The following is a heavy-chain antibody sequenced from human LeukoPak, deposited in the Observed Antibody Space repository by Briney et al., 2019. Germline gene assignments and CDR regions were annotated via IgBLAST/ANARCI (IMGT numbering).Heavy chain of an antibody. Sequence: SETLSLTCIVPGGSISSSSYYWAWIRQSPGKGLEWIGTFSSGGSAYYNPSLTSRVSISKDTSDNQFSLRLYSVTATDTAVYYCARKQTGTMYDVWGQGTQVTVSS. D-gene: IGHD1-7*01. CDR1: GGSISSSSYY. CDR2: FSSGGSA. CDR3: ARKQTGTMYDV. V-gene: IGHV4-39*07. J-gene: IGHJ4*02.